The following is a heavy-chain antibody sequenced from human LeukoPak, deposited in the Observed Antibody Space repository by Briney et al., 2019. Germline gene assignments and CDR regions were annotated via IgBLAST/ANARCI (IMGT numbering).Heavy chain of an antibody. J-gene: IGHJ4*02. CDR3: AKGEVAVVAASPEY. Sequence: GGSLRLSCAASGFTFSSYGMHWVRQAPGKGLEWVAVISYDGSNKYYADSVKGRFTISRDNSKNTLYLQMNSLRAEDTAVYYCAKGEVAVVAASPEYWGQGTLVTVSS. CDR1: GFTFSSYG. CDR2: ISYDGSNK. V-gene: IGHV3-30*18. D-gene: IGHD2-15*01.